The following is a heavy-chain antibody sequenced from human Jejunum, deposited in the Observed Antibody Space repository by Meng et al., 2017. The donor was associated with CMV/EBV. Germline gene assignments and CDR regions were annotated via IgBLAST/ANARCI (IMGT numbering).Heavy chain of an antibody. Sequence: FTFNIYGMSWVRQAPGKGLEWVSSISRSSDNIFYADSVEGRFTVSRDNARNSLYLQMNSLRAEDTAVYYCTRDREDFYGSNLLDFWGQGALVTVSS. CDR3: TRDREDFYGSNLLDF. V-gene: IGHV3-21*01. CDR2: ISRSSDNI. J-gene: IGHJ4*02. D-gene: IGHD3-10*01. CDR1: FTFNIYG.